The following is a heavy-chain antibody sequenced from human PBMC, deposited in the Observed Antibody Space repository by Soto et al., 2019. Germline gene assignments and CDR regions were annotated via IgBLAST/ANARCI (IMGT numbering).Heavy chain of an antibody. CDR3: ASPLTGYYKSYFDY. V-gene: IGHV3-30-3*01. J-gene: IGHJ4*02. CDR2: ISYDGSNK. Sequence: PGGSLRLSCAASGFTFSSYAMHWVRQAPGQGLEWVAVISYDGSNKYYAASVKGRFTISRDNSKNTLYLQMNSLRAEDTAVYYCASPLTGYYKSYFDYWGQGTLVTVSS. D-gene: IGHD3-9*01. CDR1: GFTFSSYA.